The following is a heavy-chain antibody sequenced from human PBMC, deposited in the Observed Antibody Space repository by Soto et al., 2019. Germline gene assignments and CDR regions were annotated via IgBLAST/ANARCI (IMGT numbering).Heavy chain of an antibody. V-gene: IGHV4-61*01. J-gene: IGHJ6*02. CDR2: LYYTGTT. Sequence: QVQLQESGPGLVKPSETLSLTCTVSGDSVSSGSYYWTWIRQPPGKGLEWIGYLYYTGTTNYNPSRKSRVTMSLDTSSNQFSLRLSSVTAADTAVYFCARTFFSTTSCQAHGMDVWGQGTSVTVSS. CDR1: GDSVSSGSYY. CDR3: ARTFFSTTSCQAHGMDV. D-gene: IGHD2-2*01.